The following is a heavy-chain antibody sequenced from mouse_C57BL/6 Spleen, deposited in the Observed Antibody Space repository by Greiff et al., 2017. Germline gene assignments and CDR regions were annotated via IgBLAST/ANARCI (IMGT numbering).Heavy chain of an antibody. V-gene: IGHV1-81*01. Sequence: QVQLKESGAELARPGASVKLSCKASGYTFTSYGISWVKQRTGQGLEWIGEIYPRSGNTYYNEKFKGKATLTADKSSSTAYMELRSLTSEDSAVYFCAREYGSSILVFAYWGQGTLVTVSA. D-gene: IGHD1-1*01. J-gene: IGHJ3*01. CDR3: AREYGSSILVFAY. CDR1: GYTFTSYG. CDR2: IYPRSGNT.